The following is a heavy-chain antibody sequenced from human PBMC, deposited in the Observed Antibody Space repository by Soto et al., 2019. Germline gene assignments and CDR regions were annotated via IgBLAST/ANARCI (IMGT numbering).Heavy chain of an antibody. CDR2: IWYDGSNK. Sequence: GGSLRLSCAASGFTFSSYGMHLVRQAPGKGLEWVAVIWYDGSNKYYADSVKGRFTISRDNSKNTLYLQMNSLRAEDTAMYYCARDWAPAYGMDVWGQGTTVTVSS. D-gene: IGHD3-16*01. CDR3: ARDWAPAYGMDV. V-gene: IGHV3-33*01. CDR1: GFTFSSYG. J-gene: IGHJ6*02.